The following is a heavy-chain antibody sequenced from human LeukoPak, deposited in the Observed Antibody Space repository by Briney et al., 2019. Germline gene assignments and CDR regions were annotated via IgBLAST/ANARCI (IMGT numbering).Heavy chain of an antibody. Sequence: PGGSLRLSCAASGFTFSSYGMHWVRQAPGKGLEWVTVISYDGSNKYYADSVKGRFTISRDNSKNTLYLQMNSLRAEDTAVYYCARGRYYYDSSGYYPMGFDPWGQGTLVTVSS. CDR1: GFTFSSYG. D-gene: IGHD3-22*01. CDR2: ISYDGSNK. V-gene: IGHV3-30*03. J-gene: IGHJ5*02. CDR3: ARGRYYYDSSGYYPMGFDP.